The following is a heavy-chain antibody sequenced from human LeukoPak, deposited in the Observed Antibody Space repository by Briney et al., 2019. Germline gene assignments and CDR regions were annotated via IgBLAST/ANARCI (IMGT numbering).Heavy chain of an antibody. CDR2: IYYSGST. CDR1: GGSISSYY. Sequence: SETLSLTCTVSGGSISSYYWSWIRQPPGKGLEWIGYIYYSGSTNYNPSLKSRVTMSVDTSKNQFSLKLSSVTAADTAVYYCARGYYGENVVYFDYWGQGTLVTVSS. CDR3: ARGYYGENVVYFDY. V-gene: IGHV4-59*01. D-gene: IGHD4-17*01. J-gene: IGHJ4*02.